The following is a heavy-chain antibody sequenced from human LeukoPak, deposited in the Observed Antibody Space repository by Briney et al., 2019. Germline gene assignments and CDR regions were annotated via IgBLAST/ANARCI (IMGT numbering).Heavy chain of an antibody. V-gene: IGHV4-34*01. D-gene: IGHD6-13*01. CDR2: INHSGST. CDR1: GRSFSGYY. J-gene: IGHJ5*02. Sequence: WDTLSLTCAVYGRSFSGYYWSWIRHPPGEGLEWIVEINHSGSTNYNPSLKGRVPLSVDTSKNQFSLKLSSVTAPGTAVYYCAREGSYGSSWFRGNWFDPWGQGTLVTVSS. CDR3: AREGSYGSSWFRGNWFDP.